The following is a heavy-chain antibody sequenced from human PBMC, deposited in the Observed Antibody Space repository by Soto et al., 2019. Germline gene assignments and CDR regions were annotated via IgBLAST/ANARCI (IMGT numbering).Heavy chain of an antibody. CDR1: GYSISSGYY. CDR3: SESGSGSYYNFVDLTPFDY. V-gene: IGHV4-38-2*01. CDR2: IYHSGST. J-gene: IGHJ4*02. Sequence: SETLSLTXAVSGYSISSGYYWGWIRQPPGKGLAWIGSIYHSGSTYYNPSLKSRVTISVDTSKNQFSLKLSSVTAADTAVYYCSESGSGSYYNFVDLTPFDYWGQGTLVTVSS. D-gene: IGHD3-10*01.